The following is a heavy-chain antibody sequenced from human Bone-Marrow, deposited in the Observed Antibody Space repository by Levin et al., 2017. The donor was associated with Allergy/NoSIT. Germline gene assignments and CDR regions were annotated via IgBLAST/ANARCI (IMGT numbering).Heavy chain of an antibody. J-gene: IGHJ5*02. CDR3: ARDRFYSDSGSNFSWFDP. Sequence: SCAASGFTFSTYWMHWVRQAPGKGLVSVSRIQSNGKTNYADSVKGRFTISRDNAKNTLYLQMNSLTVEDTAVYYCARDRFYSDSGSNFSWFDPWGQGTLVTVSS. V-gene: IGHV3-74*01. CDR1: GFTFSTYW. CDR2: IQSNGKT. D-gene: IGHD3-10*01.